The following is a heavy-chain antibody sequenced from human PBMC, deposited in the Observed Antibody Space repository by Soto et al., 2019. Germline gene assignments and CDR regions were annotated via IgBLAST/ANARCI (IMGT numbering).Heavy chain of an antibody. J-gene: IGHJ4*02. CDR2: IYYSGST. CDR3: ARVGEYYDILTGPYYLDY. D-gene: IGHD3-9*01. V-gene: IGHV4-61*08. CDR1: GGSISSGGYY. Sequence: SETLSLTCTVSGGSISSGGYYWSWIRQHPGKGLEWIGYIYYSGSTNYNPSLKSRVTISVDTSKNQFSLKLSSVTAADTAVYYCARVGEYYDILTGPYYLDYWGQGTLVTVSS.